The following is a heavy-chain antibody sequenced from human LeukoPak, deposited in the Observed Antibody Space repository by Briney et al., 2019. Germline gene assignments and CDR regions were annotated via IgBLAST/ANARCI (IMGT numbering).Heavy chain of an antibody. Sequence: PSETLSLTCAVYGGSFSGYYWSWIRQPPGKGLERIGEINHSGSTNYNPSLKSRVTISVDTSKNQFSLKLSSVTAADTAVYYCAMGPLGGWSDYWGQGTLVTVSS. D-gene: IGHD6-19*01. CDR2: INHSGST. CDR3: AMGPLGGWSDY. V-gene: IGHV4-34*01. CDR1: GGSFSGYY. J-gene: IGHJ4*02.